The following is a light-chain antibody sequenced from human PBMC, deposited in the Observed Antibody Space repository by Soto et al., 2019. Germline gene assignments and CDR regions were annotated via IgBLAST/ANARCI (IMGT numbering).Light chain of an antibody. CDR1: QSLLYSPNKKNY. CDR2: WAS. V-gene: IGKV4-1*01. J-gene: IGKJ1*01. Sequence: DIVMTQSPDSLAVFLGERATIKCKSSQSLLYSPNKKNYLAWYQQKSGQPPKLLIYWASTRESGVPDRFSGSGSGTEFTLPISSLQAEDVAVYFCQQYYGSPRTFGQGTKVE. CDR3: QQYYGSPRT.